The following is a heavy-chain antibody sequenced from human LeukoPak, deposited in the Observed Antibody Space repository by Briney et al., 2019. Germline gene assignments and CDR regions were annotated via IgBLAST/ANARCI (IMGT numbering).Heavy chain of an antibody. D-gene: IGHD1-26*01. CDR2: ISAYNGNT. V-gene: IGHV1-18*01. Sequence: GASVKVSCKASGYTFTSYGISWVRQAPGPGLEWMGWISAYNGNTNYAQKLQGRVTMTTDTSTSTAYMELRSLRSDDTAVYYCAGGIVGAPHDAFDIWGQGTMVTVSS. CDR3: AGGIVGAPHDAFDI. CDR1: GYTFTSYG. J-gene: IGHJ3*02.